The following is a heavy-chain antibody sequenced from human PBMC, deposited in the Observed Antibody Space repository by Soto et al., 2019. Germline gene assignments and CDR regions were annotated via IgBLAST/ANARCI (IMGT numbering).Heavy chain of an antibody. J-gene: IGHJ4*02. CDR1: GYSFSTYW. V-gene: IGHV5-51*01. CDR2: IYPGDSDT. Sequence: GESLKISCKGSGYSFSTYWIGWVRQMPGKGLEWMGIIYPGDSDTRYRPSFQGQVTITADKSIGTAYLHWNSLRAYDSAMYYCARGSVAYSFDFWGKGALVNVS. CDR3: ARGSVAYSFDF. D-gene: IGHD2-21*01.